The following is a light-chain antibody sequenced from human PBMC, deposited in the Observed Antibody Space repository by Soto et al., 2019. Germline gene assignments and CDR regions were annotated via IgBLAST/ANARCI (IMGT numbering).Light chain of an antibody. J-gene: IGKJ4*01. CDR1: KSVSNN. Sequence: EIVMTQSPATLSVSPGERAIVSCRASKSVSNNLAWYQQKPGQAPRLLMYGASTRATGIPARFSGSGSGTEFTLSISNLQSEDFAIYYCQQYNNWPPLTFGGGTKVEIK. V-gene: IGKV3-15*01. CDR2: GAS. CDR3: QQYNNWPPLT.